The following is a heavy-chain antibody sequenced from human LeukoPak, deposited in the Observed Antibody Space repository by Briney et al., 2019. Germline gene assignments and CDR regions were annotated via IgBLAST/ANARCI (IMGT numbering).Heavy chain of an antibody. Sequence: SETLSLTCAVYGGSFSGYYWSWIRQPPGKGLEWIGEINHSGSTNYNPSLKSRVTISVDTSKNQFSLKLSSVTAADTAVYYCARARPYYYGSGSNYYYYYMDIWGKGTTVIVSS. CDR1: GGSFSGYY. D-gene: IGHD3-10*01. V-gene: IGHV4-34*01. CDR2: INHSGST. CDR3: ARARPYYYGSGSNYYYYYMDI. J-gene: IGHJ6*03.